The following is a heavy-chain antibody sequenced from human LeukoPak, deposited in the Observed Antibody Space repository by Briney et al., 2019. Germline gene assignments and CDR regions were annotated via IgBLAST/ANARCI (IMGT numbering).Heavy chain of an antibody. D-gene: IGHD1-26*01. CDR2: INSDGSST. J-gene: IGHJ4*02. V-gene: IGHV3-74*01. CDR1: GFTVANYW. CDR3: VRQDSGSYLGGY. Sequence: GGSLRLSCAASGFTVANYWMHWVRQAPGEGLVWVSHINSDGSSTSYADSVRGRFTISRDTAKNTLYLQMNSLKAEGTAVYYCVRQDSGSYLGGYWGQGTLVTVSS.